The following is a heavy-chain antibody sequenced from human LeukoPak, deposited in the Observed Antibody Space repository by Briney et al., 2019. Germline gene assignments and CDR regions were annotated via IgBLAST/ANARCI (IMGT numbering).Heavy chain of an antibody. D-gene: IGHD1-26*01. CDR3: ARMYSGTSYYFDY. J-gene: IGHJ4*02. Sequence: SETLSLTCTVSGVSISTYHWIWLRQPPAKGLEWMGFFSYSGSTKYNPSLKSRVTMSVDTSKNQFSLKLSSVTAADTAVYYCARMYSGTSYYFDYWGQGTLVSVSS. CDR2: FSYSGST. V-gene: IGHV4-59*01. CDR1: GVSISTYH.